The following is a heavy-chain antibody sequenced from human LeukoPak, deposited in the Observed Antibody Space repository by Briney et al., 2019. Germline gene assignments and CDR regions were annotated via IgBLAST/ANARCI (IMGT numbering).Heavy chain of an antibody. CDR2: ISGTVGNT. CDR3: AKMKGHPLPKYYMDV. CDR1: GFTFSGFA. D-gene: IGHD1-26*01. V-gene: IGHV3-23*01. J-gene: IGHJ6*01. Sequence: GGSLRLSCAASGFTFSGFAMSWVRRTPGKGLEWVSGISGTVGNTLYADSVKGRFTISRDNSKNTLSLEMNSLRAEDTAIYYCAKMKGHPLPKYYMDVWGQGTTVTVSS.